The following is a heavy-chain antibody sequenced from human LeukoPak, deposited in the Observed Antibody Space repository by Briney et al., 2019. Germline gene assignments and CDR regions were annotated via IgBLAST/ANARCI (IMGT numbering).Heavy chain of an antibody. V-gene: IGHV3-43*02. Sequence: GGSLRLSCAASGFTFDDYAMHWVRQAPGKGLEWVSLISGGGGSTYYADSVKGRFTISRDNSKNSLYLQMNSLRTEDTALYYCAKDIGSNYYYYMDVWGNGTTVTVSS. CDR1: GFTFDDYA. CDR3: AKDIGSNYYYYMDV. J-gene: IGHJ6*03. CDR2: ISGGGGST. D-gene: IGHD4-11*01.